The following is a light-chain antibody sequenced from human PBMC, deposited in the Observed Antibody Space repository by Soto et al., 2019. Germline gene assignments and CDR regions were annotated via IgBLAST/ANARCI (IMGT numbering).Light chain of an antibody. J-gene: IGKJ5*01. CDR3: QQYYSTPIT. Sequence: DIVMTQSPDSLAVSLGERATINCKSSQSVLYSSNNKNYLAWYQQKPGQPPKLLIYWASTRASGVPDRFSGSGSGTDFTLTISSLQAADVAVYYCQQYYSTPITFGQGTQLEIK. V-gene: IGKV4-1*01. CDR1: QSVLYSSNNKNY. CDR2: WAS.